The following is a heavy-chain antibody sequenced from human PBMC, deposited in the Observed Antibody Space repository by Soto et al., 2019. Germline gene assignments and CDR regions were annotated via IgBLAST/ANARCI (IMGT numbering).Heavy chain of an antibody. D-gene: IGHD3-3*01. J-gene: IGHJ6*02. V-gene: IGHV3-30*18. CDR3: AKTLRFLELALDYYYGMDV. CDR1: GFTFNRYG. Sequence: PGGSLGLSCVASGFTFNRYGIHWVRQAPGKGLEWVALISDDGSDKDYADSVKGRFTISRDNSKNTLYLQMNSLRPEDTAVYYCAKTLRFLELALDYYYGMDVWGQGTTVTVSS. CDR2: ISDDGSDK.